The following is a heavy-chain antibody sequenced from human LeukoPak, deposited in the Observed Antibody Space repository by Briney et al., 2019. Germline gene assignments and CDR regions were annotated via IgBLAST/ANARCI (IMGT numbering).Heavy chain of an antibody. Sequence: SGPTLFHPPPTLTLTCTFSGFSLGTHGVGVGWIRQPPGKALEWLALIYWDDDKRSSPSLKSRLTITKDTSKNQVVPTMTNMDPVDTATYCCAHNLGVTNYFDYWGQGTLVTVSS. J-gene: IGHJ4*02. CDR3: AHNLGVTNYFDY. V-gene: IGHV2-5*02. CDR2: IYWDDDK. CDR1: GFSLGTHGVG. D-gene: IGHD1-26*01.